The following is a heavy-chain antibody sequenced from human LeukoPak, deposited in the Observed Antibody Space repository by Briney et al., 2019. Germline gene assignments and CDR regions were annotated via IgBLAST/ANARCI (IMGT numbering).Heavy chain of an antibody. Sequence: SETLSLTCTVSGGSISSYYWSWIRQPPGKGLEWIGYIYYRGSTNYNPSLKSRVTISVDTSKNQFSLKLSSVTAADTAVYYCARRGADDYGDYGFDYWGQGTLITVSS. V-gene: IGHV4-59*08. D-gene: IGHD4-17*01. CDR2: IYYRGST. CDR1: GGSISSYY. J-gene: IGHJ4*02. CDR3: ARRGADDYGDYGFDY.